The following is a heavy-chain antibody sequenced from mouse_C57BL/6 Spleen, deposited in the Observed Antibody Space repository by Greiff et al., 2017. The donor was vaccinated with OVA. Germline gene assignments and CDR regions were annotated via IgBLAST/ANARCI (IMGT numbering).Heavy chain of an antibody. V-gene: IGHV1-42*01. CDR2: INPSTGGT. CDR1: GYSFTGYY. Sequence: EVKLVESGPELVKPGASVKISCKASGYSFTGYYMNWVKQSPEKSLEWIGEINPSTGGTTYNQKFKAKATLTVDKSSSTAYMQLKSLTSEDSAVYYCARGDYYGSSYVGPYYFDYWGQGTTLTVSS. J-gene: IGHJ2*01. D-gene: IGHD1-1*01. CDR3: ARGDYYGSSYVGPYYFDY.